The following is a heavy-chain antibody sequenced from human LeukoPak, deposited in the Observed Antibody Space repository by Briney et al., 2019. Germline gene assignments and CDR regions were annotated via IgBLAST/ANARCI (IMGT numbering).Heavy chain of an antibody. CDR1: GGSMKTPSHY. CDR3: ARRNTEVPDTLPLNAFGV. Sequence: PSETLSLTCIVSGGSMKTPSHYWDWIRQSPGKGLEWIGSMFYSGSTYFNPSLRRRVTISGDTSTNQISLSLTSVTAADTAVYYCARRNTEVPDTLPLNAFGVWGQGAKVIVSS. J-gene: IGHJ3*01. V-gene: IGHV4-39*01. D-gene: IGHD1/OR15-1a*01. CDR2: MFYSGST.